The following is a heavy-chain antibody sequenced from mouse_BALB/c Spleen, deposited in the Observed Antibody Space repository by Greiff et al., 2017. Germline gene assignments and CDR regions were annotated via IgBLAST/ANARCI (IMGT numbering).Heavy chain of an antibody. V-gene: IGHV1S135*01. CDR3: ARWDGNYGYWYFDV. J-gene: IGHJ1*01. CDR1: GYSFTSYY. D-gene: IGHD2-1*01. CDR2: IDPFNGGT. Sequence: VQLQQSGPELMKPGASVKISCKASGYSFTSYYMHWVKQSHGKSLEWIGYIDPFNGGTSYNQKFKGKATLTVDKSSSTAYMHLSSLTSEDSAVYYGARWDGNYGYWYFDVWGAGTTVTVSS.